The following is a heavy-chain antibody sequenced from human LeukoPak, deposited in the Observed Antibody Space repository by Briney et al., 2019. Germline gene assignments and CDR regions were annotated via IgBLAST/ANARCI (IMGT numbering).Heavy chain of an antibody. CDR1: GFTFSSYG. D-gene: IGHD3-10*01. Sequence: GGSLRLSCAASGFTFSSYGMHWVRQAPGKGLEWVAFIRYDGSNKYYADSVKGRFTISRDNAKNSLYLQMNSLRAEDTAVYYCARSQGTWFDYWGQGTLVTVSS. CDR2: IRYDGSNK. CDR3: ARSQGTWFDY. V-gene: IGHV3-30*02. J-gene: IGHJ4*02.